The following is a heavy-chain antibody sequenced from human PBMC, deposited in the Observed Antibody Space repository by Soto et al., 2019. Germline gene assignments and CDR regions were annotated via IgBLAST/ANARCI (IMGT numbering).Heavy chain of an antibody. CDR3: AKGGGTYWSDTSAYSAFDY. V-gene: IGHV4-59*01. J-gene: IGHJ4*02. CDR2: IYYSGST. CDR1: GGSISSYY. D-gene: IGHD3-22*01. Sequence: SETLSLTCTVSGGSISSYYWSWIRQPPGKGLEWIGYIYYSGSTNYNPSLKSRVTISVDTSKNQFSLKLSSVTAADTAVYYCAKGGGTYWSDTSAYSAFDYWAQGTLVTVSS.